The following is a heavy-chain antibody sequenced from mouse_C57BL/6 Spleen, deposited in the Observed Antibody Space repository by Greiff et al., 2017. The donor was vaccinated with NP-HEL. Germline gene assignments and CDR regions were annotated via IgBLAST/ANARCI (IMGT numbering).Heavy chain of an antibody. CDR3: AKQNYDGYFLDY. CDR1: GFTFSSYG. D-gene: IGHD2-3*01. J-gene: IGHJ2*01. CDR2: ITSGGSYI. V-gene: IGHV5-6*01. Sequence: EVMLVESGGDFLQPGGSLRLSCVASGFTFSSYGMSWVRQTPDKRLEWVATITSGGSYIHYQDSVKGRFTITRDNAKKPLYLQMSILNSEDTAMNYCAKQNYDGYFLDYWGQGTTLTVSS.